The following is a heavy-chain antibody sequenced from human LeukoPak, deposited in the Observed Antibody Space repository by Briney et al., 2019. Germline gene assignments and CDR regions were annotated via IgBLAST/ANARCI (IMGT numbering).Heavy chain of an antibody. V-gene: IGHV3-53*01. CDR3: ARWYCTSTTCYYDY. D-gene: IGHD2-2*01. CDR1: GFTFSDYY. Sequence: GGSLRLSCAASGFTFSDYYMSWVRQAPGKGLEWVSIIYNIGTTYYTDSVKGRFTISRDNSKNTLYLQMNSLRPEDTAVYYCARWYCTSTTCYYDYWGQGTLVTVSS. J-gene: IGHJ4*02. CDR2: IYNIGTT.